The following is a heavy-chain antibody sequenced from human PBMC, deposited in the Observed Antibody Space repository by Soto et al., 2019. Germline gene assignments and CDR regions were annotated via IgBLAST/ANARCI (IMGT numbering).Heavy chain of an antibody. D-gene: IGHD6-19*01. V-gene: IGHV1-18*01. CDR1: GYTFTSYG. Sequence: QVQLVQSGAEVKKPGASVKVSCKASGYTFTSYGISWVRQAPGQGLERMGWISAYNGNTNYAQKLQGRVTRTTDTPASTACMELGSLRSDDTAVYYCARRYSSGWPKDYWGQGSLVTVSS. J-gene: IGHJ4*02. CDR2: ISAYNGNT. CDR3: ARRYSSGWPKDY.